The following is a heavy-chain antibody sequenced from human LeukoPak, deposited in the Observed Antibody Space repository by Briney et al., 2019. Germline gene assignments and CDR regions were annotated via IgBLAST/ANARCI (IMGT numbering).Heavy chain of an antibody. Sequence: PSETLSLTCAVYGGSFSGYYWSWIRQPPGKGLEWIGEINRSGSTNYNPSLKSRVTISVDTSKNQFSLKLSSVTAADTAVYYCARGASSHDYVWGSYRPFDYWGQGTLVTVSS. CDR2: INRSGST. V-gene: IGHV4-34*01. D-gene: IGHD3-16*02. CDR1: GGSFSGYY. CDR3: ARGASSHDYVWGSYRPFDY. J-gene: IGHJ4*02.